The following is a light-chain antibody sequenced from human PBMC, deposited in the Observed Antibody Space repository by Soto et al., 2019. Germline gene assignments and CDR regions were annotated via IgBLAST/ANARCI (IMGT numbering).Light chain of an antibody. J-gene: IGLJ1*01. Sequence: QSALAQPSSLSVSPGQPITISFTGTSSDVGAYNFVSWYQHHPGRAPKLIIYEVTIRPSGVSNRFSGSKSGNTASLTISGLQAEDEADYYCSSYTTSAPYVFGSGTKV. CDR1: SSDVGAYNF. CDR3: SSYTTSAPYV. V-gene: IGLV2-14*01. CDR2: EVT.